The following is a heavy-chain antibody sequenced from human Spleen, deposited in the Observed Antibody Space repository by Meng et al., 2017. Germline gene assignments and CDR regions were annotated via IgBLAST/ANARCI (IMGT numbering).Heavy chain of an antibody. CDR1: GYTFTDYY. V-gene: IGHV1-2*02. Sequence: ASVKVSCKASGYTFTDYYMHWVRQAPGQGLEWMGWINPNSGGTNYAQKFQGRVTMTRDTSISTAYMELSRLRSDDTAVYYCARLETDYDILTGYHWGQGTLVTVSS. D-gene: IGHD3-9*01. J-gene: IGHJ4*02. CDR3: ARLETDYDILTGYH. CDR2: INPNSGGT.